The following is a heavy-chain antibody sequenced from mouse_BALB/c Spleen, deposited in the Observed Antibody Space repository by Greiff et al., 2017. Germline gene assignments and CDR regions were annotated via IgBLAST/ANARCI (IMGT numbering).Heavy chain of an antibody. J-gene: IGHJ3*01. V-gene: IGHV3-6*02. CDR1: GYSITSGYY. CDR2: ISYDGSN. Sequence: EVQLQESGPGLVKPSQSLSLTCSVTGYSITSGYYWNWIRQFPGNKLGWMGYISYDGSNNYNPSLKNRISITRDTSKNQFFLKLNSVTTEDTATYYCADLYSSLAYWGQGTLVTVSA. CDR3: ADLYSSLAY. D-gene: IGHD2-1*01.